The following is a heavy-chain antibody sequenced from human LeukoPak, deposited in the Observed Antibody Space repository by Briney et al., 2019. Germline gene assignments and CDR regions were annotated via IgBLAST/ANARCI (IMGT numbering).Heavy chain of an antibody. D-gene: IGHD6-13*01. CDR3: ARLTVSSSYLGYYYGMDV. CDR2: IYTSGST. CDR1: GGSISSYY. J-gene: IGHJ6*02. V-gene: IGHV4-4*07. Sequence: SETLSLTCTVSGGSISSYYWSWIRQPAGKGLEWIGHIYTSGSTNYNPSLKSRVTISVDTSKNQFSLKLSSVTAADTAVYYCARLTVSSSYLGYYYGMDVWGQGTTVTVSS.